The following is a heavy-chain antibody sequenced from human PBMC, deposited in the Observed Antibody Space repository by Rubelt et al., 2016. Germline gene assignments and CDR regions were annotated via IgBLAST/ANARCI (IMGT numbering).Heavy chain of an antibody. CDR3: TRESSSASFSFDV. D-gene: IGHD6-6*01. Sequence: QVQLQESGPGLVKPSGTLSLTCTVSGASISSDYWSWIRQPPGKGLEWIGYIYYSGSTNYNPSLKTRVTISGDTSRNQFSLKVTSVAAADTAVYYCTRESSSASFSFDVWGQGTVGSVSS. J-gene: IGHJ3*01. V-gene: IGHV4-59*01. CDR1: GASISSDY. CDR2: IYYSGST.